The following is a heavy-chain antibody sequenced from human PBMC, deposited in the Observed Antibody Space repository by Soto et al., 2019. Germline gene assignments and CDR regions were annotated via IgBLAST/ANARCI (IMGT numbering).Heavy chain of an antibody. CDR2: INAGNGNT. V-gene: IGHV1-3*01. CDR3: ARSRGSIAARTLDY. J-gene: IGHJ4*02. Sequence: GASVKVSCKASGYTFTSYAMHWVRQAPGQRLEWMGWINAGNGNTKYSQKFQGRVTITRDTSASTAYMELSSLRSEDTAVYYCARSRGSIAARTLDYWGQGTLVTVSS. CDR1: GYTFTSYA. D-gene: IGHD6-6*01.